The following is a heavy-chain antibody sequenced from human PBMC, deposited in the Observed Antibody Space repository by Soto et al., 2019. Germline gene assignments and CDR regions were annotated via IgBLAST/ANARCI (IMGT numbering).Heavy chain of an antibody. D-gene: IGHD3-3*01. CDR2: ISGSGGST. CDR1: GFTFSSYA. Sequence: GGSLRLSCAASGFTFSSYAVSWVRQAPGKGLEWVSAISGSGGSTYYADSVKGRFTISRDNSKNTLYLQMNSLRAEDTAVYYCAKSGPGFLGYGMDVWGQGTTVTVSS. J-gene: IGHJ6*02. V-gene: IGHV3-23*01. CDR3: AKSGPGFLGYGMDV.